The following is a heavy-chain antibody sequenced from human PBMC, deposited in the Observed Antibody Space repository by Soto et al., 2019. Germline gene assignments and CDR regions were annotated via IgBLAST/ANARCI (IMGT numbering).Heavy chain of an antibody. Sequence: PQESRLHYCSASGVNFSSYTMSRVRHPLEKALEWVPASSGRGGRTYYADTVKSRFTISRDNSKNTLYLQINSLRAEDTAVYYCANALLDSSGWYPRPPGYWGQGT. D-gene: IGHD6-13*01. CDR3: ANALLDSSGWYPRPPGY. CDR2: SSGRGGRT. CDR1: GVNFSSYT. J-gene: IGHJ4*02. V-gene: IGHV3-23*01.